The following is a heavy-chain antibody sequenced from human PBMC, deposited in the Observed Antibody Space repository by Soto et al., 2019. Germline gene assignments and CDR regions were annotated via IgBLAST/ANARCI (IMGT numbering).Heavy chain of an antibody. CDR2: IIPIFGTA. Sequence: QVQLVQSGAEVKKPGSSVKVSCKASGGTFSSYAISWVRQAPGQGLEWMGGIIPIFGTANYAQQFQGRVTITADESTSTADMELSSLRSEDTAVYYCARVVGVLRLGEPVPNDYWGQGTLVTVSS. V-gene: IGHV1-69*01. CDR1: GGTFSSYA. D-gene: IGHD3-16*01. CDR3: ARVVGVLRLGEPVPNDY. J-gene: IGHJ4*02.